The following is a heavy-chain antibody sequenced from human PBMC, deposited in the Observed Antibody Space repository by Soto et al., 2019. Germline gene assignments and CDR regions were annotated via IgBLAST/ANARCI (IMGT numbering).Heavy chain of an antibody. CDR3: AKSGFLTGPGGPPAEYFQH. D-gene: IGHD3-9*01. Sequence: QVQLVESGGGVVQPGRSLRLSCAASVFTFSSYGMHWVRQAPGKGLEWVAVISYDGSNKYYADSVKGRFTISRDNSKNTLYLQMNSLRAEDTAVYYCAKSGFLTGPGGPPAEYFQHWGQGTLVTVSS. CDR1: VFTFSSYG. J-gene: IGHJ1*01. V-gene: IGHV3-30*18. CDR2: ISYDGSNK.